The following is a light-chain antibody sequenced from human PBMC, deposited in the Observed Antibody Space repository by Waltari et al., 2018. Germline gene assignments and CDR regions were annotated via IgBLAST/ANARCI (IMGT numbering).Light chain of an antibody. CDR1: QGISSY. J-gene: IGKJ2*01. Sequence: AIRMTQSPSSFSASTGDRVTITCRASQGISSYLAWYQQKPGKAPKLLIYAASTLQSGVPSRFSGRGSGTDFTLTISCLQSEDFATYYCKQYYSYPRATFGQGTKLEIK. V-gene: IGKV1-8*01. CDR2: AAS. CDR3: KQYYSYPRAT.